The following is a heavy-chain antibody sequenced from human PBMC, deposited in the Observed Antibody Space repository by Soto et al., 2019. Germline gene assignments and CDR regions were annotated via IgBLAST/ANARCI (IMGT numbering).Heavy chain of an antibody. D-gene: IGHD6-13*01. V-gene: IGHV3-48*02. CDR2: ITSSSTTI. CDR1: GFTFSTYS. CDR3: ARDNGLAGSFDP. Sequence: GGSLRLSCAAPGFTFSTYSMNWVRQAPGKGLEWISYITSSSTTIYYADSVKGRFTISRDNAKNSLYLQMNSLRDEDTAVYYCARDNGLAGSFDPWGQGTLVTVSS. J-gene: IGHJ5*02.